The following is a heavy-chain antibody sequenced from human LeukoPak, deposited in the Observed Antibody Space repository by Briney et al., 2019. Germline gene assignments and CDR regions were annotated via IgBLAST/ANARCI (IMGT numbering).Heavy chain of an antibody. V-gene: IGHV3-48*02. CDR2: ISSSSSTI. CDR1: GFTFSSYS. Sequence: PGGSLRLSCAASGFTFSSYSMNWVRQAPGKGLEWVSYISSSSSTIYYADSVKGRFTISRDNAKNSLYLQMNSLRDGDTAVYYCARDQVRGKLKYWGQGTLVTVSS. CDR3: ARDQVRGKLKY. J-gene: IGHJ4*02. D-gene: IGHD3-10*01.